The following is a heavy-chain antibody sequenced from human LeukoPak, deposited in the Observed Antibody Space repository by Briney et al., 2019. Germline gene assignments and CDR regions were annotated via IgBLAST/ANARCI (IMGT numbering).Heavy chain of an antibody. CDR2: IYYSGST. Sequence: PSQTLSLTCTVSGGSISSGDYYWSWIRQPPGKGLERIGYIYYSGSTYYNPSLKSRVTISVDTSKNQFSLKLSSVTAADTAVYYCARLVVVTARGAFDIWGQGTMVTVSS. J-gene: IGHJ3*02. CDR1: GGSISSGDYY. V-gene: IGHV4-30-4*01. D-gene: IGHD2-21*02. CDR3: ARLVVVTARGAFDI.